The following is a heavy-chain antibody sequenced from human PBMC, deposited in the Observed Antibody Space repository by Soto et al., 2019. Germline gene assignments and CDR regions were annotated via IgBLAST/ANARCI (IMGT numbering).Heavy chain of an antibody. CDR1: GASVSENY. V-gene: IGHV4-4*07. CDR3: ARDPLPADNSAP. J-gene: IGHJ5*02. CDR2: VYASGRS. Sequence: QVQLQESGPGLVKPSETLSLICSVSGASVSENYWSWIRQPAGKGLEWIGRVYASGRSNYNPSLKSLVTMSVDTSNNQFALRLRSVTAADTAIYYCARDPLPADNSAPWGQGTLVTVSS. D-gene: IGHD3-22*01.